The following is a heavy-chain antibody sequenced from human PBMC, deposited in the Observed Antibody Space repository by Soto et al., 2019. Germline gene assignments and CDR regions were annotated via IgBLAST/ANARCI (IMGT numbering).Heavy chain of an antibody. J-gene: IGHJ6*03. CDR3: ARRSRPDVYSMDV. CDR1: GFTLSGYA. D-gene: IGHD6-6*01. CDR2: ISSNGVGT. Sequence: EVQLAESGGGLAQPGGSLRLSCAASGFTLSGYAMDWVRQAPGKGLEYVSGISSNGVGTYYATSVQGRFTISRDNSKNPVYLTMGSLRPEDMAVYYCARRSRPDVYSMDVWGKGTTVTLSS. V-gene: IGHV3-64*01.